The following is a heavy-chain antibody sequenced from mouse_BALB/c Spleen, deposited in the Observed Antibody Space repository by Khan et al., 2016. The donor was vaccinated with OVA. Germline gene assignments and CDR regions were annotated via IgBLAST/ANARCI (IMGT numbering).Heavy chain of an antibody. CDR1: GYTFIRYY. D-gene: IGHD1-1*01. CDR2: IYPGDGRT. Sequence: QVQLQQSGPEVVKPGASVKMSCKASGYTFIRYYIHWVKQRPGQGLEWIRWIYPGDGRTKYNEKFKGKTTLTADKSSSIASMLLSSLTSDDSAIYFCALSNYGSYWYFDVWGAGTTVTVSS. CDR3: ALSNYGSYWYFDV. J-gene: IGHJ1*01. V-gene: IGHV1S56*01.